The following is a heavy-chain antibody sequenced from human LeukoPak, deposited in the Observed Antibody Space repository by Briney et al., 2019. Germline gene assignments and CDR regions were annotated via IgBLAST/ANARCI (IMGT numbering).Heavy chain of an antibody. Sequence: ASVKVSCKASGYTFTTYAMHWVRQAPGQRLEWMGWINAGNGNTRYSQKFQGRVTITRDTYASTAYMALSSLRSGDRAVYCCARKGPLFNGLLMDYYYSMTVGAKGP. V-gene: IGHV1-3*01. D-gene: IGHD2-21*01. CDR3: ARKGPLFNGLLMDYYYSMTV. CDR2: INAGNGNT. CDR1: GYTFTTYA. J-gene: IGHJ6*02.